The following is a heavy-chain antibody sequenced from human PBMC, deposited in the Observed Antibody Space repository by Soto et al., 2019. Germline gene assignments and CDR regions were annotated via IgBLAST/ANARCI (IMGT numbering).Heavy chain of an antibody. V-gene: IGHV1-18*01. Sequence: ASVKVSCKASGYTFTSYGISWVRQAPGQGLEWMGWISAYNGNTNYAQKLQGRVTITTDKSTSTAYMELSSLRSEDTAVYYCARKGYNWNDYYYYGMDVWGQGTTVTVSS. J-gene: IGHJ6*02. CDR3: ARKGYNWNDYYYYGMDV. D-gene: IGHD1-20*01. CDR1: GYTFTSYG. CDR2: ISAYNGNT.